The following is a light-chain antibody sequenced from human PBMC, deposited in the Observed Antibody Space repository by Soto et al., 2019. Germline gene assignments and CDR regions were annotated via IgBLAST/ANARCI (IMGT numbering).Light chain of an antibody. Sequence: SALTQPASVSGSPGQSITISCTGTSSDIGGYDFVSWYQQHPGKAPKLMIYDVRNRPSGISNRFSGSKSGNTASLTISGLQAADQADYYCSSYTRSNTPVVFGGGTKLTVL. V-gene: IGLV2-14*03. J-gene: IGLJ3*02. CDR3: SSYTRSNTPVV. CDR1: SSDIGGYDF. CDR2: DVR.